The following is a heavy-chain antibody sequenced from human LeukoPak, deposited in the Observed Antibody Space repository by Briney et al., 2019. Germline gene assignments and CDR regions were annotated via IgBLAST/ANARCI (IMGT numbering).Heavy chain of an antibody. CDR3: AAMTGPTFDY. J-gene: IGHJ4*02. CDR2: ISNSAGRT. CDR1: GITFSNYG. Sequence: GGSLRLSCAASGITFSNYGMSWVRQAPGKGLEWVAAISNSAGRTYYADSVKGRFTISRDNSKDTLFLLMNTLRADDTAVYYCAAMTGPTFDYWGQGALVTISS. V-gene: IGHV3-23*01. D-gene: IGHD3-9*01.